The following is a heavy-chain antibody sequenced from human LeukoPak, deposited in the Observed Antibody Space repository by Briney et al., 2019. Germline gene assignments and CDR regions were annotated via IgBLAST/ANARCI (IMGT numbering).Heavy chain of an antibody. Sequence: SVKVSCKASGGTFSSYAISWVRQAPGQGLEWMGGIIPIFGTANYAQKFQGRVTITTDESTSTAYMELSSLRSEDTAVYYCASGSDYGGNSDAFDIWGQGTMVTVSS. J-gene: IGHJ3*02. CDR2: IIPIFGTA. V-gene: IGHV1-69*05. D-gene: IGHD4-23*01. CDR3: ASGSDYGGNSDAFDI. CDR1: GGTFSSYA.